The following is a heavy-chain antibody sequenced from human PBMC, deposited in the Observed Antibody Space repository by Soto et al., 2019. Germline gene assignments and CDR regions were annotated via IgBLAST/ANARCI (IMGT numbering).Heavy chain of an antibody. CDR3: ARTTAVAGTPEFDY. Sequence: PGGSLRLSCVASGFTFSSFSLHWVRQAPGKGLEWLALISYDGSSKYNADSVKGRFTISRENSNNTLYLQLSSLRPEDTAVYYCARTTAVAGTPEFDYWGQG. CDR2: ISYDGSSK. D-gene: IGHD6-19*01. J-gene: IGHJ4*02. V-gene: IGHV3-30-3*01. CDR1: GFTFSSFS.